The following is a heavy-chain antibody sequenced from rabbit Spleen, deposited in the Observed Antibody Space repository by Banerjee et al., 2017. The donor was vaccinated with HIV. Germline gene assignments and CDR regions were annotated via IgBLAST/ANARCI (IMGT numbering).Heavy chain of an antibody. CDR3: AKDLTDVIGWNFGL. J-gene: IGHJ4*01. V-gene: IGHV1S40*01. D-gene: IGHD1-1*01. CDR2: INTKSGEN. CDR1: GFSFSGGYD. Sequence: QSLEESGGDLVKPGASLTLTCTASGFSFSGGYDICWVRQAPGKGLEWIACINTKSGENVYATWSKGRFTISKTSSTTVTLQMTSLTAADTATYFCAKDLTDVIGWNFGLWGQGTLVTVS.